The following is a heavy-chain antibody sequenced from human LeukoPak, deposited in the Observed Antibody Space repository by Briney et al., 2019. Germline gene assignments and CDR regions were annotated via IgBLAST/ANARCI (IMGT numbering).Heavy chain of an antibody. CDR1: GGSIFGHY. CDR3: ARRQVGLLDS. CDR2: IYSNGIT. V-gene: IGHV4-59*08. J-gene: IGHJ4*02. D-gene: IGHD1-26*01. Sequence: PSETLSLTCTVSGGSIFGHYFNWIRQAPGKGLEWIGYIYSNGITSYNPSLRSRVTISVDTSKNHFSLKLTSVTAADTAVYYCARRQVGLLDSWGQGTLVIVSS.